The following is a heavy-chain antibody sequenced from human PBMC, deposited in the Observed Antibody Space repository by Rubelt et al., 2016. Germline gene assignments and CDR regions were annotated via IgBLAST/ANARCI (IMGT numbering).Heavy chain of an antibody. Sequence: GGSLRLSCAASGFSFSSHGMNWVRQAPGRGLEWVAFILYDGGDKKYGDSVKGRFTISRDDYKNTLYLQMNSLRVEDTAGYYCAKDSSPGYCSGSTCYSYYFDSWGQGTLVTVSS. V-gene: IGHV3-30*02. CDR3: AKDSSPGYCSGSTCYSYYFDS. CDR2: ILYDGGDK. D-gene: IGHD2-15*01. CDR1: GFSFSSHG. J-gene: IGHJ4*02.